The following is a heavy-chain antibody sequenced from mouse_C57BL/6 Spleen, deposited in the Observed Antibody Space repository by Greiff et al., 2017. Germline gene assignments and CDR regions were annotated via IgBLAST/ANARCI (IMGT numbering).Heavy chain of an antibody. CDR3: ARNVGYYSNYDWYFDV. CDR2: IWTGGGT. Sequence: QVQLQQSGPGLVAPSQSLSITCTVSGFSLTSYAISWVRQPPGKGLEWLGVIWTGGGTNYNSALKSRLSISKDNSKSQVFLKMNSLQTDDTARYYCARNVGYYSNYDWYFDVWGTGTTVTVSS. V-gene: IGHV2-9-1*01. CDR1: GFSLTSYA. J-gene: IGHJ1*03. D-gene: IGHD2-5*01.